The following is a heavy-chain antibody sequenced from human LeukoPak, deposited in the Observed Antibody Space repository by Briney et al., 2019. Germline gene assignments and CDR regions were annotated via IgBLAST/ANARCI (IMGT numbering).Heavy chain of an antibody. V-gene: IGHV4-61*02. CDR2: IVTTGST. D-gene: IGHD4-17*01. J-gene: IGHJ6*02. CDR3: AREDDYGDNPYGMDV. Sequence: SETLSLTYPASACSISIGSNYWSWIRQPAGKGLEWIGRIVTTGSTNYNPSLKSRDTISVDTSKSQLSLKLSSVTAADTAVYYCAREDDYGDNPYGMDVWGQGTTGTVSS. CDR1: ACSISIGSNY.